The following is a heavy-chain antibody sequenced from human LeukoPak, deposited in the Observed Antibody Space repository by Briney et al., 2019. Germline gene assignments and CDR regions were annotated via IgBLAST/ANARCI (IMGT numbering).Heavy chain of an antibody. Sequence: GRSLRLSCAASGFTFDDYAMHWVRQAPGKGLEWVSGISWNSGSIGYADSVEGRFTISRDNAKNSLYLQMNSLRAEDTALYYCAKDKFSVAGFRAFDIWGQGTMVTVSS. J-gene: IGHJ3*02. D-gene: IGHD6-19*01. CDR3: AKDKFSVAGFRAFDI. CDR2: ISWNSGSI. CDR1: GFTFDDYA. V-gene: IGHV3-9*01.